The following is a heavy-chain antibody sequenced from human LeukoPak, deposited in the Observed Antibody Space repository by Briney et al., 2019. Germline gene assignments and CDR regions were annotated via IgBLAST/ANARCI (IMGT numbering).Heavy chain of an antibody. D-gene: IGHD3-22*01. CDR3: TNITTINVPGHS. Sequence: PGGSLRLSCAVSGFTFNNAWRNGVRHAPGKGGVGVGRIKNKSDGATTNYPGPVKGRFTISRANSKKMLYLKMDGLRTEETPVYSCTNITTINVPGHSWGQGTSVTVSS. J-gene: IGHJ5*02. CDR2: IKNKSDGATT. V-gene: IGHV3-15*01. CDR1: GFTFNNAW.